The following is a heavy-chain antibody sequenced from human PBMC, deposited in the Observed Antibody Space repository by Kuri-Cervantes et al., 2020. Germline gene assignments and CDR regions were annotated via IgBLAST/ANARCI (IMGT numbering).Heavy chain of an antibody. CDR3: ARHLPDSSGYFLSIDY. D-gene: IGHD3-22*01. J-gene: IGHJ4*02. CDR2: ISAYNGNT. CDR1: GYTFTSYG. Sequence: ASVKVSCKASGYTFTSYGISWVRQAPGQGLEWMGWISAYNGNTDYAQKLQGRVTMTTDTSTSTAYMELRSLRSDGTAVYYCARHLPDSSGYFLSIDYWGQGTLVTVSS. V-gene: IGHV1-18*01.